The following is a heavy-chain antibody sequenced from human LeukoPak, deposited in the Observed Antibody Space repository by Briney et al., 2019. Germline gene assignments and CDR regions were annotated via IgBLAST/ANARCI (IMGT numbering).Heavy chain of an antibody. J-gene: IGHJ4*02. CDR2: IYSGGST. CDR1: GFTVSSNY. D-gene: IGHD6-19*01. V-gene: IGHV3-66*02. CDR3: ARDPLGSGWPY. Sequence: GGCLRLSCAASGFTVSSNYMSWVRQAPGKGLEWVSVIYSGGSTYYADSVKGRFTISRDNSKNTLYLQMNSLRAEDTAVYYCARDPLGSGWPYWGQGTLVTVSS.